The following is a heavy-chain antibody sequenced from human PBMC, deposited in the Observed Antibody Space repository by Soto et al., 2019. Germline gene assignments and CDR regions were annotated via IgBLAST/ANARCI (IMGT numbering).Heavy chain of an antibody. CDR2: IVVGSGNT. CDR1: GFTFTSSA. D-gene: IGHD3-10*01. J-gene: IGHJ6*03. V-gene: IGHV1-58*02. CDR3: ARGRSPGYYGSGRRYYYYMDV. Sequence: GASVKVSCKASGFTFTSSAMQWVRQARGQRLEWIGWIVVGSGNTGYAQKSQGRVTMTRNTSISTAYMELSSLRSEDTAVYYCARGRSPGYYGSGRRYYYYMDVWGKGTTVTVSS.